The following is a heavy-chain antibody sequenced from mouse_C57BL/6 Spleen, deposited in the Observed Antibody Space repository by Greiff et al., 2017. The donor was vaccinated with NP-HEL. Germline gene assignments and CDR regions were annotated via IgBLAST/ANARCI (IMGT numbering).Heavy chain of an antibody. CDR3: ARYGDGREEEFAY. CDR2: IDPSDSYT. V-gene: IGHV1-50*01. J-gene: IGHJ3*01. CDR1: GYTFTSYW. Sequence: QVQLQQPGAELVKPGASVKLSCKASGYTFTSYWMQWVKQRPGQGLEWIGEIDPSDSYTNYNQKFKGKATLTVDTSSSTAYMQLSSLTSEDSAVYYCARYGDGREEEFAYWGQGTLVTVSA. D-gene: IGHD1-1*01.